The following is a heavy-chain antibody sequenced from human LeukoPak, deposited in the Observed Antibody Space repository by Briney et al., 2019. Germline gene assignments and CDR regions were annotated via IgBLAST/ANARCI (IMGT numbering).Heavy chain of an antibody. CDR3: ARVTGYMTEDYFDY. J-gene: IGHJ4*02. CDR2: ICYSGST. D-gene: IGHD6-13*01. CDR1: GDSISSSYN. Sequence: SETLSLTCIVSGDSISSSYNWGWIRQPPGKGLEWIGSICYSGSTYYNPSLKSRVTISVDTSKSQFSLRLSSVTAADTAVYYCARVTGYMTEDYFDYWGQGTLITVSS. V-gene: IGHV4-39*07.